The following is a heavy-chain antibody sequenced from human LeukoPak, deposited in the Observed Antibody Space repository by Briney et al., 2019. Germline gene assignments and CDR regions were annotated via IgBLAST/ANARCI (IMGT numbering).Heavy chain of an antibody. V-gene: IGHV4-38-2*02. CDR1: GYSISSGYY. Sequence: SETLSLTCTVSGYSISSGYYWAWTGKPPGKGLEWFGSIYHSGSTYYNPSLKSRVTISGDTPKNQFSLQLSSVTVADTAVYYCARGRVGVAGGSGFDPWGQGILVTVSS. D-gene: IGHD2-15*01. J-gene: IGHJ5*02. CDR2: IYHSGST. CDR3: ARGRVGVAGGSGFDP.